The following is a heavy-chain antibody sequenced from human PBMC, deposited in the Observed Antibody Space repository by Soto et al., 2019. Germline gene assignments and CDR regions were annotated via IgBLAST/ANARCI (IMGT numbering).Heavy chain of an antibody. CDR3: ESSTAAAGTGVRYYYYCGMDV. D-gene: IGHD6-13*01. CDR1: GYTFTSYA. V-gene: IGHV1-3*01. CDR2: INAGNGNT. Sequence: QVQLVQSGAEVKKPGASVKVSCKASGYTFTSYAMHWVRQAPGQRLEWMGWINAGNGNTKYSQKFQGRVTITRDTSANTDYMVLRSLRSEDTAVYACESSTAAAGTGVRYYYYCGMDVWGQGTTVTVSS. J-gene: IGHJ6*02.